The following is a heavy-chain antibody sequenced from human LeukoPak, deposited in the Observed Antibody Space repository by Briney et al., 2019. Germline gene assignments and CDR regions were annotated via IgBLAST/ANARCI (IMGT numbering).Heavy chain of an antibody. Sequence: ASVKVSCKVSGYTFTGYYMHWVRQAPGQGLEWMGWINPNSGGTNYAQKFQGRVTMTRDTSISTAYMELSRLRSDDTAVYYCAREEDSRGYLDYWGQGILVTVSS. J-gene: IGHJ4*02. D-gene: IGHD3-22*01. CDR3: AREEDSRGYLDY. CDR2: INPNSGGT. CDR1: GYTFTGYY. V-gene: IGHV1-2*02.